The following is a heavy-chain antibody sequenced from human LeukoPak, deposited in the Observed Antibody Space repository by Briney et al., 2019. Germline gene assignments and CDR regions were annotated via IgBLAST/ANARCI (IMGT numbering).Heavy chain of an antibody. Sequence: SLRLSCAASGFTFDDYAMHWVRQAPGKGLEWVSGISWNSGSIGYADSVEGRFTISRDNAKNSLYLQMNSLRAEDTALYYCAKDIVGADTGAFDIWGQGTMVTVSS. CDR1: GFTFDDYA. D-gene: IGHD1-26*01. CDR2: ISWNSGSI. V-gene: IGHV3-9*01. J-gene: IGHJ3*02. CDR3: AKDIVGADTGAFDI.